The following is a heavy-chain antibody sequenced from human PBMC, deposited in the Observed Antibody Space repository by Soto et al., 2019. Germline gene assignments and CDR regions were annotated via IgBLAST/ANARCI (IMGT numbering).Heavy chain of an antibody. CDR1: NFTFSYAW. Sequence: PGGSLRLSCAASNFTFSYAWMSWVRQAPGKGLEWVGRIKSTAYGGTTDYAAPVKGRVTISRDDSKNTLYLQMNSLRTEDAARYYCTIDDTSGYYFHYWGQGTLVTVSS. CDR2: IKSTAYGGTT. CDR3: TIDDTSGYYFHY. J-gene: IGHJ4*02. D-gene: IGHD3-22*01. V-gene: IGHV3-15*01.